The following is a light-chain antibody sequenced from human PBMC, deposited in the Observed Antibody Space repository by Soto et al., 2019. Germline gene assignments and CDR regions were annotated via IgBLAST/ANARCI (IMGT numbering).Light chain of an antibody. V-gene: IGLV2-23*01. Sequence: QSVLTQPASVSGSPGQSITISCTGTSSDVGSYNLVSWYQQHPGKAPKLMIYEGSKRPSGVSSRFSGSKSGNTASLTISGLQAEDEADYYCCSYAGSRVLFGGGTKLTVL. CDR3: CSYAGSRVL. J-gene: IGLJ2*01. CDR2: EGS. CDR1: SSDVGSYNL.